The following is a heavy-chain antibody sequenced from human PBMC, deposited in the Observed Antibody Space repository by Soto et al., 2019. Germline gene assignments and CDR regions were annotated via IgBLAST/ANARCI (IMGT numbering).Heavy chain of an antibody. J-gene: IGHJ5*02. CDR1: GGSISSDDYD. V-gene: IGHV4-31*03. Sequence: QVQLQGSGPGLVKPSQTLSLTCTVSGGSISSDDYDWGWIRQHPGKGLEGIGYVVYSGSTYYNPSLLKRVTMSADTSNIHLSLKLSSVPAADTAVYDCAMCHLPITTSGWFDPWGQGTLFTVSS. CDR2: VVYSGST. CDR3: AMCHLPITTSGWFDP. D-gene: IGHD1-20*01.